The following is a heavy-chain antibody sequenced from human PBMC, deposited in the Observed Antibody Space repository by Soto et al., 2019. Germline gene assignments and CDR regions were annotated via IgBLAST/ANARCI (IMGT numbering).Heavy chain of an antibody. D-gene: IGHD1-26*01. V-gene: IGHV1-2*02. J-gene: IGHJ4*02. CDR3: AREFAVKTLLNSGSLHFDN. CDR2: INPNTGAT. CDR1: GYTFIDYY. Sequence: GASVKVSCKASGYTFIDYYIHWVRQAPGQGLEWMGWINPNTGATKYIYGFQGRVTMTRATSISTAYMDLTRLTSDDTAVYYCAREFAVKTLLNSGSLHFDNWGQGTLVTVSS.